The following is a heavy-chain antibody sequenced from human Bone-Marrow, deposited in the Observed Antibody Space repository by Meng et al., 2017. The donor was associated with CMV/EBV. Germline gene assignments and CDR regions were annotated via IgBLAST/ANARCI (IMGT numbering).Heavy chain of an antibody. D-gene: IGHD6-6*01. CDR2: IYWDYYK. V-gene: IGHV2-5*02. CDR3: AHITPRPGWFAY. J-gene: IGHJ4*02. CDR1: VFSFSTSGVG. Sequence: EESCPAPVKPTPTLTLTCSFSVFSFSTSGVGVGWIRQPPGKALEWLALIYWDYYKRYSPSLKSRLTITKDTSKHQVVLTMTNMDPVDTATYYCAHITPRPGWFAYWGQGTLVTASS.